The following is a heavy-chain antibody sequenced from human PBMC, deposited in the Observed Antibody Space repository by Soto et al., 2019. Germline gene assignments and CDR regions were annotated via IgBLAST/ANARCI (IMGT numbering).Heavy chain of an antibody. J-gene: IGHJ4*02. D-gene: IGHD1-26*01. V-gene: IGHV1-69*01. CDR3: ARDGGRHSGGIDY. CDR2: IIPIFGTA. Sequence: QVQLVQSGAEVKKPGASVKVSCKAAGGTFSSYSINWGRQAPGQGLEWMGEIIPIFGTANYAQKFQGRVTITADESTSTAYMELSSLRSEAKAVYYCARDGGRHSGGIDYWGQGTLVTVSS. CDR1: GGTFSSYS.